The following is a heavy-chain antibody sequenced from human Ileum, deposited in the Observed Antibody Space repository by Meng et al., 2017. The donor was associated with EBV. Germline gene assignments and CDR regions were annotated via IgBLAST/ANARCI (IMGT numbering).Heavy chain of an antibody. V-gene: IGHV4-4*02. J-gene: IGHJ4*01. D-gene: IGHD3-10*01. Sequence: QVPAPQAAPGFMKLSGTLSLTHAVCVATVSIMNWLNWFCQPPGKGLEWIGKIYYSGITTYNPSLKSRVTISVKKYKNLVSLKLSSVTAADTAGYDCARRYGSGRDYFDYWGQGSLVTVSS. CDR1: VATVSIMNW. CDR2: IYYSGIT. CDR3: ARRYGSGRDYFDY.